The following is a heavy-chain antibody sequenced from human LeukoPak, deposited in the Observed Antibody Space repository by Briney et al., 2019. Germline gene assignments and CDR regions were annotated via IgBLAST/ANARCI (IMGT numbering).Heavy chain of an antibody. Sequence: GGSLRLTCAASGFIFSSYAMYWVRQAPGKGLEWVALIWHDASHKFYKDSVKGRFTISIDNSKNTVFLQIDSLTAEDASVCYSAREMFGWGGYPDYWGQGTLVTVSS. CDR2: IWHDASHK. CDR3: AREMFGWGGYPDY. D-gene: IGHD3-16*02. V-gene: IGHV3-33*01. J-gene: IGHJ4*02. CDR1: GFIFSSYA.